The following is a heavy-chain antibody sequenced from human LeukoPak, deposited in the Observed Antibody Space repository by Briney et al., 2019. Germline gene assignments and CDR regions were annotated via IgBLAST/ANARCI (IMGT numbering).Heavy chain of an antibody. J-gene: IGHJ6*03. CDR2: MNPNSGNT. CDR3: ARGGYCSSTSCYRGGGYMDV. Sequence: ASVKVSCKASGYTFTSYDINWVRQATGQGLEWMGWMNPNSGNTGYAQKFQGRVTMTRNTSISTAYMELSSLRSEDTAVYYCARGGYCSSTSCYRGGGYMDVWGKGTTVTVSS. CDR1: GYTFTSYD. V-gene: IGHV1-8*01. D-gene: IGHD2-2*02.